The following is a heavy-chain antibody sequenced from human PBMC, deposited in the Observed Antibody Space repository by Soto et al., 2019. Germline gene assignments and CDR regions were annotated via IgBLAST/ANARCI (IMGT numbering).Heavy chain of an antibody. CDR2: IYAGGSDT. J-gene: IGHJ4*02. Sequence: GESLKISCKGSGYTFTTYWIGWVRQMPGKGLEWMGIIYAGGSDTRYSPSFQGQVTISADKSISTAYLQWSSLKASDTAMYYCARRWYCSGGSCSYFDYWGKGTLVSVSS. CDR3: ARRWYCSGGSCSYFDY. D-gene: IGHD2-15*01. V-gene: IGHV5-51*01. CDR1: GYTFTTYW.